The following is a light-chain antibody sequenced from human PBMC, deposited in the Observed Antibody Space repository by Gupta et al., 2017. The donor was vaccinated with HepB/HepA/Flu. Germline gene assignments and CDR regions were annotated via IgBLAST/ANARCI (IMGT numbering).Light chain of an antibody. CDR1: QSVSSY. V-gene: IGKV3-11*01. J-gene: IGKJ4*01. CDR2: DAS. Sequence: EIVLTQSPATLSLSPGERATLSCRASQSVSSYLAWYQQRPGQAPRLLIYDASTWATGIPARFSGSGSGTDFTLTISSPEPENFAVCYCQHRINWPLTFGGGTKVEIK. CDR3: QHRINWPLT.